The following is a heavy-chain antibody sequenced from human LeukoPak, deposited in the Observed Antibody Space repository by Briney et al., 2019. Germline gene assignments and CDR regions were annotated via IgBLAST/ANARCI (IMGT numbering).Heavy chain of an antibody. CDR3: ARDGVGSGWSFDY. J-gene: IGHJ4*02. Sequence: SETLSLTCTVSGGSISSYYWSWIRQPPGKGLEWIGYISYSGSTNYSPSLKSRVTMSVDTSKNQFSLKLSSVTAADTAVYYCARDGVGSGWSFDYWGQGTLVTVSS. CDR1: GGSISSYY. V-gene: IGHV4-59*01. CDR2: ISYSGST. D-gene: IGHD6-13*01.